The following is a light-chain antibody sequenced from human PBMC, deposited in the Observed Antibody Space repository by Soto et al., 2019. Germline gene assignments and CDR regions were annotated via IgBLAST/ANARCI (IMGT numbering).Light chain of an antibody. CDR2: ASS. V-gene: IGKV3-20*01. CDR1: QSRGSNF. J-gene: IGKJ5*01. Sequence: EIVLTQSPGTLSLSPGEITTLSCKTSQSRGSNFLAWYQHKPGQAPRLLIYASSNRATGIPDRFSGSASGTDFTLTINRLEPEDFAVYYCQLYGISPHFGQGTRLEIK. CDR3: QLYGISPH.